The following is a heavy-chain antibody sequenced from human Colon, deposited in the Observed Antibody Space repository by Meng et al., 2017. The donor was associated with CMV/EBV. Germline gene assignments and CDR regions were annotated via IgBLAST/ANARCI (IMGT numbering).Heavy chain of an antibody. J-gene: IGHJ1*01. CDR2: INPNSGGT. CDR3: ATVSSGYYLYFQH. Sequence: QVQLVEFGAEVKKPGASVKVSCKASGYTFTGYYMHWVRQAPGQGLEWMGWINPNSGGTNYAQKFQGRVTMTRDTSISTAYMELSRLRSDDTAVYYCATVSSGYYLYFQHWGQGTLVTVSS. V-gene: IGHV1-2*02. CDR1: GYTFTGYY. D-gene: IGHD3-22*01.